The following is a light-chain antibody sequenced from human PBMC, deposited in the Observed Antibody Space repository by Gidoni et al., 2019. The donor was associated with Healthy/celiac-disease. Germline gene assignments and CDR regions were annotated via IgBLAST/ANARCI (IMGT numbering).Light chain of an antibody. V-gene: IGLV1-40*01. CDR2: GNS. CDR3: QSYDSSLSGYVV. CDR1: SSNIGAGYD. Sequence: QSVLTQPPSVSGAPGQRVTISCTGSSSNIGAGYDVHWYQQRPGTAPKLLIYGNSNRPSGVPDRISGSKSGTSASLAITGLQAEDEADYYCQSYDSSLSGYVVFGGGTKLTVL. J-gene: IGLJ2*01.